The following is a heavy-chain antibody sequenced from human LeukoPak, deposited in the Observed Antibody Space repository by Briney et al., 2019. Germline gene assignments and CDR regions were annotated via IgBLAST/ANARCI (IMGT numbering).Heavy chain of an antibody. J-gene: IGHJ5*02. V-gene: IGHV4-39*01. CDR3: ARQGAFDP. CDR1: GGSISVRNYY. CDR2: IYYSGST. Sequence: SETLPLTCAVSGGSISVRNYYWGWIRQPPGKGLEWIGSIYYSGSTYYNPSLKSRVTISADTSKNQFSLKLSSVTAADTAVYYCARQGAFDPWGPGTLVTVSS. D-gene: IGHD1-26*01.